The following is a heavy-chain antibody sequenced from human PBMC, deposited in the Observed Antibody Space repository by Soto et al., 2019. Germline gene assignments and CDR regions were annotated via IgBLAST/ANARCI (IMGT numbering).Heavy chain of an antibody. CDR2: LDGSGGYT. D-gene: IGHD3-3*01. V-gene: IGHV3-23*01. CDR1: GLNFRSHA. J-gene: IGHJ4*02. CDR3: ATGYDFWSGLPFDF. Sequence: VGSLRLCWRASGLNFRSHAISWVLQAPGKGLEWVSALDGSGGYTYYADSVKGRFTISRDNSKNTLYLQMNSLRAEDTAVYYCATGYDFWSGLPFDFWGQGTLVTVSS.